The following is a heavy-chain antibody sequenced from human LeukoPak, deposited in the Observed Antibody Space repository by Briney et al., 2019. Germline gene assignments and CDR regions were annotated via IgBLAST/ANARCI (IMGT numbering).Heavy chain of an antibody. CDR3: ARLLTGAAGTGFDY. Sequence: PSETLSLTCTVSGGSISHYYWSWIRRPPGKGLEGIGYIYYSGSTNYNPSLKSRVTISVDTSKNQFSLKLSSVTAADTAVYYCARLLTGAAGTGFDYWGQGTLVTVSS. D-gene: IGHD6-13*01. CDR2: IYYSGST. CDR1: GGSISHYY. V-gene: IGHV4-59*08. J-gene: IGHJ4*02.